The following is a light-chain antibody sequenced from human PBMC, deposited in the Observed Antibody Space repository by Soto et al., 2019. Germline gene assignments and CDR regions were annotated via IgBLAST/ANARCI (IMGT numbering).Light chain of an antibody. CDR3: MQGLQSPRT. CDR1: QSLLHSNGFNY. J-gene: IGKJ1*01. CDR2: LGS. V-gene: IGKV2-28*01. Sequence: DVVLRQSPLSLSVTPGEAASISCESNQSLLHSNGFNYLNWYLHKPGQPPQLLISLGSNRASGVPDRLSGRGSGTVFTLEIRGVESADVGVYYCMQGLQSPRTFGPGTKVEIK.